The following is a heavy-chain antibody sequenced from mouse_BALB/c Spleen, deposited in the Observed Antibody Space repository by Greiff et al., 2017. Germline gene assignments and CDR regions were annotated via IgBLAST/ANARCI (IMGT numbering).Heavy chain of an antibody. CDR2: IDPANGNT. J-gene: IGHJ4*01. CDR1: GFNIKDTY. CDR3: ARWELGYAMDY. V-gene: IGHV14-3*02. D-gene: IGHD4-1*01. Sequence: VQLKQSGAELVKPGASVKLSCTASGFNIKDTYMHWVKQRPEQGLEWIGRIDPANGNTKYDPKFQGKATITADTSSNTAYLQLSSLTSEDTAVYYCARWELGYAMDYWGQGTSVTVSS.